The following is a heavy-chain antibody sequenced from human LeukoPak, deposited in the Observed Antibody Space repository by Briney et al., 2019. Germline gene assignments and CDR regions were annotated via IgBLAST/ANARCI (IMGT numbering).Heavy chain of an antibody. J-gene: IGHJ4*02. Sequence: SVKVSCKASGGTFSSYAISWVRQAPGQGLEWMGGIIPIFGTANYAQKFQGRVTITANESTSTAYMELSSLRSEDTAVYYCARGGTGGITMVRGVTEALYYFDYWAREPWSPSPQ. CDR2: IIPIFGTA. CDR1: GGTFSSYA. V-gene: IGHV1-69*13. CDR3: ARGGTGGITMVRGVTEALYYFDY. D-gene: IGHD3-10*01.